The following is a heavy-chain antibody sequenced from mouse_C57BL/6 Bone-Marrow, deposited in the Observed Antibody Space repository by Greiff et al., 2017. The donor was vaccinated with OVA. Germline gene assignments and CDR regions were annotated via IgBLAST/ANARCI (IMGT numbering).Heavy chain of an antibody. V-gene: IGHV1-69*01. D-gene: IGHD2-4*01. Sequence: VKLQQPGAELVMPGASVKLSCKASGYTFTSYWMHWVKQRPGQGLEWIGEIDPSDSYTNYNQKFKGKSTLTVDKSSSTAYMQLSSLTSEDSAVDYCAYDYGGVPGMDDWGQGTSVTVSS. CDR1: GYTFTSYW. CDR3: AYDYGGVPGMDD. J-gene: IGHJ4*01. CDR2: IDPSDSYT.